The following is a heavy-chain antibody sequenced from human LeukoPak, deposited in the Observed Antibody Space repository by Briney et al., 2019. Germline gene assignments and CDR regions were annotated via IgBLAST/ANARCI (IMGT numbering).Heavy chain of an antibody. CDR1: GYTFTGYY. Sequence: ASVKVSCKASGYTFTGYYMHWVRQAPGQGLEWMGWINPNSGGTNYAQKFQGRVTMTRDTSISTAYMELSRLRSDDTAVYYCALRRYCGGDCYYYYYYYMDVWGKGTTVTVSS. J-gene: IGHJ6*03. D-gene: IGHD2-21*02. CDR2: INPNSGGT. CDR3: ALRRYCGGDCYYYYYYYMDV. V-gene: IGHV1-2*02.